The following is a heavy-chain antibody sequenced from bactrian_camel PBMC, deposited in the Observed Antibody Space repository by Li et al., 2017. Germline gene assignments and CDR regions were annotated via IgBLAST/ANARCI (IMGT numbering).Heavy chain of an antibody. D-gene: IGHD3*01. J-gene: IGHJ4*01. Sequence: HVQLVESGGGSVQTGGSLRLSCVVSGHSRGSNCVGWYRLPPGRAPAEREGIAAIRRSGGETWYAGSVKGRFTISRDNARNTLYLQMNSLKPEDTAMYYCAASISDVVEGHGLTVSSGRFKRRVSRKDCAVHASYNHWGQGTQVTVS. CDR1: GHSRGSNC. V-gene: IGHV3S55*01. CDR2: IRRSGGET. CDR3: AASISDVVEGHGLTVSSGRFKRRVSRKDCAVHASYNH.